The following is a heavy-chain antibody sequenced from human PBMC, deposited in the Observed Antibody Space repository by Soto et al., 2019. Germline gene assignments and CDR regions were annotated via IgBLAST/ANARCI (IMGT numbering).Heavy chain of an antibody. CDR3: ASVTFGGIVLAH. CDR2: IYFKGNT. V-gene: IGHV4-59*01. D-gene: IGHD3-16*01. Sequence: SETLSLTCTVSAASFSKYYWTWIRQPPGKGLEWIGYIYFKGNTKYNPSLEGRLTISIDTSKKELSLKLTSVTAADAAVYYCASVTFGGIVLAHWGQGTLVTVSS. J-gene: IGHJ4*02. CDR1: AASFSKYY.